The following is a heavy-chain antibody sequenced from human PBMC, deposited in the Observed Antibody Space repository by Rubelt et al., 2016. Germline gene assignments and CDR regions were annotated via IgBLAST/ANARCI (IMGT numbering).Heavy chain of an antibody. CDR1: GDSLTGYI. D-gene: IGHD2-15*01. J-gene: IGHJ4*02. Sequence: QVQLQESGPGLVKPWETLSLICTVSGDSLTGYIYAWIRQSPGKGLEWVGYISNRGTTYYNPSLKSRLSISMEISKNQFSRKLSSGTAADTAGYSCARHYCSSGSCYSFDYWGQGTLVTVSS. CDR3: ARHYCSSGSCYSFDY. CDR2: ISNRGTT. V-gene: IGHV4-59*06.